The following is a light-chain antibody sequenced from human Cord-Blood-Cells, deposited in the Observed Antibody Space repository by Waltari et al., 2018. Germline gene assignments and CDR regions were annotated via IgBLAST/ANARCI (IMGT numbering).Light chain of an antibody. Sequence: DIAMSPSPASLAVSLGSMATIYRMSSQSRLYSSNNKNYLAWYKQKPGQPPKLLIYWASTRESGVPERFSGSGSVTDFTLTISSLQAEDVAVYYCQQYYSTPFTFGPGTKVDIK. CDR1: QSRLYSSNNKNY. J-gene: IGKJ3*01. V-gene: IGKV4-1*01. CDR3: QQYYSTPFT. CDR2: WAS.